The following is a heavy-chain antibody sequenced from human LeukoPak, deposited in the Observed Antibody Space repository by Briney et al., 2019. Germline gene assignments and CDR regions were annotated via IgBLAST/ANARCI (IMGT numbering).Heavy chain of an antibody. CDR2: ISRSSTYI. CDR3: ARDPYGLGVYSYGPFDY. V-gene: IGHV3-21*06. D-gene: IGHD5-18*01. CDR1: GFTFSSYT. J-gene: IGHJ4*02. Sequence: PGGSLRLSCAASGFTFSSYTMNWVRQAPGKGLEWVSSISRSSTYIYYADSVMGRFTISRDNAKTSVYLQMDSLRAEDTAMYYCARDPYGLGVYSYGPFDYWGQGTLVTVSS.